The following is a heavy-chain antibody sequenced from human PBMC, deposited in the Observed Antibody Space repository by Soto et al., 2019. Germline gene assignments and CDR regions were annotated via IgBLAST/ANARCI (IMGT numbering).Heavy chain of an antibody. J-gene: IGHJ5*02. CDR3: AKVIPVTGHSPNWFAL. CDR1: GYTFADYY. CDR2: INPKSGGT. D-gene: IGHD6-19*01. Sequence: ASVKVSCKASGYTFADYYMHWVRQAPGQGLEWMGWINPKSGGTNYAQKFQGWVTMTRDTSINTAYMELSRLTSDDTAVYYCAKVIPVTGHSPNWFALWGQGTSVPVSS. V-gene: IGHV1-2*04.